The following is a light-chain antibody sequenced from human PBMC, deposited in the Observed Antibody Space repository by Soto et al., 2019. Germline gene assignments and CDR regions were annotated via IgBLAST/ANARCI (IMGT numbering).Light chain of an antibody. CDR3: ALLMGNAISV. CDR2: ATS. Sequence: QTIVTQESSFSVSPGGTVTVTCGLSSGSVSSANNPSWYPQTPGQAQRTLIYATSSRSSGVPARFTGTMLGTKTALTFTRAQANDVSAYTCALLMGNAISVFGTGTKVIVL. J-gene: IGLJ1*01. CDR1: SGSVSSANN. V-gene: IGLV8-61*01.